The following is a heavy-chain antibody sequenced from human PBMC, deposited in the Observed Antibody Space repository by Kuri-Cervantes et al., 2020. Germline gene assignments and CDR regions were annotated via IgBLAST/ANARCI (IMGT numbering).Heavy chain of an antibody. CDR1: GFTFSDYY. Sequence: GGSLRLSCAASGFTFSDYYMSWIRQAPGKGLEWVSYISNTGGTIYYADSVKGRFTISRDNAKNSLHLQMNSLRAEDTAVYYCARDKPDDDYGTTFDYWGQGTLVTVSS. D-gene: IGHD4/OR15-4a*01. J-gene: IGHJ4*02. CDR3: ARDKPDDDYGTTFDY. V-gene: IGHV3-11*01. CDR2: ISNTGGTI.